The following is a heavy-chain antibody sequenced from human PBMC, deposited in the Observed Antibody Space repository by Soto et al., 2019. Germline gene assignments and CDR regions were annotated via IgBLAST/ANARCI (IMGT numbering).Heavy chain of an antibody. Sequence: QVQLQQWGAGLLKPSETLSLTCAVYGGSFSGFYWTWIRQPPGKGLEWIGEINHSGSTNYNPSLTTRVTMSVDTSKNQFSLKLSSVTAADTAVYYCARRRNYDYVWGSYRYTVDAQTSYNWFDPLGQGTLVTVSS. V-gene: IGHV4-34*01. CDR3: ARRRNYDYVWGSYRYTVDAQTSYNWFDP. D-gene: IGHD3-16*02. CDR2: INHSGST. J-gene: IGHJ5*02. CDR1: GGSFSGFY.